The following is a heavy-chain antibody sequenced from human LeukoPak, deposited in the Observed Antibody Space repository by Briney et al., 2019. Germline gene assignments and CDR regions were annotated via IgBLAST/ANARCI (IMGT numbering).Heavy chain of an antibody. CDR3: ARGAQGSGYDPFDY. CDR1: GGSTSGFY. J-gene: IGHJ4*02. Sequence: SETLSLTCSVSGGSTSGFYWSWIRQPPGKGLEWIGYIYYSGDSNSNPSLKSRVTMSLDTSKNQFSLRLSSVTAADTAVYYCARGAQGSGYDPFDYWGQGTLVTVSS. D-gene: IGHD5-12*01. CDR2: IYYSGDS. V-gene: IGHV4-59*08.